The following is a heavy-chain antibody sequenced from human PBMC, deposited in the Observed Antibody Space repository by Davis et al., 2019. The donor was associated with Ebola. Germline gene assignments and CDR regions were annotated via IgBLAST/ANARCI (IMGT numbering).Heavy chain of an antibody. CDR3: ARDQSVAGTIGLGY. D-gene: IGHD6-19*01. CDR1: GFTFSSYS. J-gene: IGHJ4*02. CDR2: ISSSSSYI. V-gene: IGHV3-21*01. Sequence: ESLTISCAASGFTFSSYSMNWVRQAPGKGLEWVSSISSSSSYIDYAASVKGRFTISRDNAKNSLYLQMNSLRAEDTAVYYCARDQSVAGTIGLGYWGQGTLVTVSS.